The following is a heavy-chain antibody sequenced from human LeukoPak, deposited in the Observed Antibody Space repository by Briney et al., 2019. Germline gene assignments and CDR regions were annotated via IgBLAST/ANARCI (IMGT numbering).Heavy chain of an antibody. Sequence: ASVKVSCKASGYTFTSYDINWVRQATGQGLEWMGWMNPNSGNTGYAQKFQGRVTITRNTSISTAYMELSSLRSEDTAVYYCARGKVIRRYNWNYGAGYNWFDPWGQGTLVAVSS. D-gene: IGHD1-7*01. V-gene: IGHV1-8*03. CDR2: MNPNSGNT. J-gene: IGHJ5*02. CDR1: GYTFTSYD. CDR3: ARGKVIRRYNWNYGAGYNWFDP.